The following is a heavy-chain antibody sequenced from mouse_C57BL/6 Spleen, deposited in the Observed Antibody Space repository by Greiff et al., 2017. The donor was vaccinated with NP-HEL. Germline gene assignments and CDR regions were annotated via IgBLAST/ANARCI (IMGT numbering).Heavy chain of an antibody. Sequence: VQLQQPGAELVMPGASVKLSCKASGYTFTSYWMHWVKQRPGQGLEWIGEIDPSDSYTNYNQKFKGKSTLTVDKSSSTAYMQLSSLTSEDAAVYYCARHYGSSYGDYWRQGTTLTVSS. CDR3: ARHYGSSYGDY. CDR2: IDPSDSYT. V-gene: IGHV1-69*01. J-gene: IGHJ2*01. CDR1: GYTFTSYW. D-gene: IGHD1-1*01.